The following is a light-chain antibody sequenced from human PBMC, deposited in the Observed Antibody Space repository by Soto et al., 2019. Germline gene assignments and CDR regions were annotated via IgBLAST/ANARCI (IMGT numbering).Light chain of an antibody. V-gene: IGKV1-6*01. CDR2: AAS. CDR3: LQDYNYPST. CDR1: QCIRND. J-gene: IGKJ3*01. Sequence: QTSQSAAALSAYVGDRVTITCRASQCIRNDLGWYQQKPGKAPKLLIYAASSLQSGVPSRFSGSGSGTDFTLTISSLQPEDFATYYCLQDYNYPSTFGPRT.